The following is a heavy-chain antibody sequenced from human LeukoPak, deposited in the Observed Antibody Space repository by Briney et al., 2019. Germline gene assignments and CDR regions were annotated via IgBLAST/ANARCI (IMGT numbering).Heavy chain of an antibody. CDR2: INHSGST. J-gene: IGHJ6*02. CDR1: GGSFSGYY. Sequence: SETLSLTCAVYGGSFSGYYWSWIRQPPGKGLEWIGEINHSGSTNYNPSLKSRVTISVDTSKNQFSLKLSSVTAADTAVFYCARGGHYGMDVWGQGTTVTVFS. V-gene: IGHV4-34*01. CDR3: ARGGHYGMDV.